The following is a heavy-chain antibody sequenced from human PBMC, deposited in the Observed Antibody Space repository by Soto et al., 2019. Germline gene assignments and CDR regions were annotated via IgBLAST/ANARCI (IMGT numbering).Heavy chain of an antibody. CDR2: ISYDGSNK. D-gene: IGHD6-19*01. Sequence: QVQLVESGRGVVQPGRSLRLSCAASGFTFSSYGMHWVRQAPGKGLEWVAVISYDGSNKYYADSVKGRFTISRDNSKNTLYLQMNSLRAEDTAVYYCAKDAQQWLSYYFDYWGQGTLVTVSS. CDR3: AKDAQQWLSYYFDY. V-gene: IGHV3-30*18. J-gene: IGHJ4*02. CDR1: GFTFSSYG.